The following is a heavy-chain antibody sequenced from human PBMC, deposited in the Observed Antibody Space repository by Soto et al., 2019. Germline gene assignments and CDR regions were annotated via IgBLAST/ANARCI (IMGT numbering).Heavy chain of an antibody. V-gene: IGHV3-66*01. CDR3: ARVLGDDQYYFDS. Sequence: GGSLRLSCAASGFTVSSNYMSLVRQAPGKGLEWVSVIYSDGSTYYADSVKGRFTISRDNSKNTMYLQMNSLRAEDTAVYYSARVLGDDQYYFDSWGQGTLVTVSS. CDR1: GFTVSSNY. J-gene: IGHJ4*02. D-gene: IGHD3-16*01. CDR2: IYSDGST.